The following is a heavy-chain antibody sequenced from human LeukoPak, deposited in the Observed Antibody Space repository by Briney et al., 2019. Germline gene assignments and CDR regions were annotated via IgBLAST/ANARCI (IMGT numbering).Heavy chain of an antibody. J-gene: IGHJ3*02. CDR3: AKEVDYYGSGHDAFDI. D-gene: IGHD3-10*01. V-gene: IGHV3-23*01. CDR1: GFTFSSYA. Sequence: GGSLRLSCAASGFTFSSYAMSWVRQAPGKGLEWVSAISGSGGSTYYADSVKGRFTISRDNSKNTLYLQMNSLRAEDTAVYYCAKEVDYYGSGHDAFDIWGQGTMVTVSS. CDR2: ISGSGGST.